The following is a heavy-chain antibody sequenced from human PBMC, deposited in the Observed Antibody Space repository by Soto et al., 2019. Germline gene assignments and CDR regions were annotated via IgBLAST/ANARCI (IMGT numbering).Heavy chain of an antibody. CDR1: GYTFTSYD. CDR2: MNPNSGNT. Sequence: ASVKVSCKASGYTFTSYDINWVRQATGQGLEWMGWMNPNSGNTGYAQKFQGRVTMTRNTSISTAYMELSSLRSEDTAVYYCARANFDFCTVYYYMDAWGEGTTLT. CDR3: ARANFDFCTVYYYMDA. J-gene: IGHJ6*03. V-gene: IGHV1-8*01. D-gene: IGHD3-3*01.